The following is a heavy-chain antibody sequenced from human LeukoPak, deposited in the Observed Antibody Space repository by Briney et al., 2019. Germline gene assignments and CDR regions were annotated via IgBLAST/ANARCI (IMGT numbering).Heavy chain of an antibody. CDR2: ISSSGSTI. CDR3: ARDQLRYFDWLFDYMDV. Sequence: GGSLRLSCAASGFTFSDYYMSWIRQAPGKGLEWVSYISSSGSTIYCADSVKGRFTISRDNAKNSLYLQMNSLRAEDTAVYYCARDQLRYFDWLFDYMDVWGKGTTVTVSS. CDR1: GFTFSDYY. J-gene: IGHJ6*03. V-gene: IGHV3-11*04. D-gene: IGHD3-9*01.